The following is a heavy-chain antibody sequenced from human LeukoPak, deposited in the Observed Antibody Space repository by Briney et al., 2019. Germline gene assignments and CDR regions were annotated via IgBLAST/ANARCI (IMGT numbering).Heavy chain of an antibody. V-gene: IGHV4-4*07. J-gene: IGHJ6*03. CDR1: GGSISSYY. CDR3: ARDGIVVVPAARPPYCDFWSAQAHYYYYYMDV. CDR2: IYTSGST. D-gene: IGHD2-2*01. Sequence: SETLSLTCTVSGGSISSYYWSWIRQPAGKGLEWIGRIYTSGSTNYNPSLKSRVTMSVDTSKNQFSLKLSSVTAADTAVYYCARDGIVVVPAARPPYCDFWSAQAHYYYYYMDVWGKGTTVTVSS.